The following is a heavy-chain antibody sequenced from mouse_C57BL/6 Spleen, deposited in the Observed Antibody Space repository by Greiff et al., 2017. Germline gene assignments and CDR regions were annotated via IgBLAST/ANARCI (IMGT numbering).Heavy chain of an antibody. D-gene: IGHD2-5*01. V-gene: IGHV1-82*01. CDR3: ARYSNYAYYFDY. CDR2: IYPGDGDT. CDR1: GYAFSSYW. J-gene: IGHJ2*01. Sequence: VQVVESGAELVKPGASVKISCKASGYAFSSYWMNWVKQRPGKGLEWIGRIYPGDGDTNYNGKFKGKATLTADKSSSTAYMQLSSLTSEDSAVYFCARYSNYAYYFDYWGQGTTLTVSS.